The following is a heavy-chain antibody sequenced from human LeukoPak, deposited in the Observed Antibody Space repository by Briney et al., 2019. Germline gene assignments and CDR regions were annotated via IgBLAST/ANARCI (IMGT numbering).Heavy chain of an antibody. CDR1: GFTVSSNY. CDR3: AKGVKVPLLRYFSYYMDV. Sequence: GGSLRLSCAASGFTVSSNYMSWVRQAPGKGPEWVSVIYSGGSTYYADSVKGRFTISRDNSKNTLYLQMNSLRAEDTAVYYCAKGVKVPLLRYFSYYMDVWGKGPTRTISS. CDR2: IYSGGST. D-gene: IGHD3-9*01. J-gene: IGHJ6*03. V-gene: IGHV3-53*05.